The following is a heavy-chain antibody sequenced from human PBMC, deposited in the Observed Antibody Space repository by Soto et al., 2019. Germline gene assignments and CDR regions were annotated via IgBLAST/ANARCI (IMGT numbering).Heavy chain of an antibody. CDR3: ARVGLGASGVYYYYGMDV. CDR2: ISSSSSYI. CDR1: GFTFSSYS. J-gene: IGHJ6*02. Sequence: GGSLRLSCAASGFTFSSYSMNWVRQAPGKGLEWVSSISSSSSYIYYADSVKGRFNISRDNAKNSLYLQMNSLRAEDTAVYYCARVGLGASGVYYYYGMDVWGQGTTVTVSS. V-gene: IGHV3-21*01. D-gene: IGHD1-26*01.